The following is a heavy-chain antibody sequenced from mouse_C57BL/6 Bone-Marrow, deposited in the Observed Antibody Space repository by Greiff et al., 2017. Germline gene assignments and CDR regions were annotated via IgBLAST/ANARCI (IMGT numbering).Heavy chain of an antibody. J-gene: IGHJ4*01. CDR2: ISSGGSYT. CDR1: GFTFSSYG. CDR3: ARQALRSGDY. Sequence: EVKLEESGGDLVKPGGSLKLSCAASGFTFSSYGMSWVRQTPDKRLEWVATISSGGSYTYYPDSVKGRFTISRYNAKNTLYLQMSSLKSEDTAMYYCARQALRSGDYWGQGTSVTVSS. V-gene: IGHV5-6*02.